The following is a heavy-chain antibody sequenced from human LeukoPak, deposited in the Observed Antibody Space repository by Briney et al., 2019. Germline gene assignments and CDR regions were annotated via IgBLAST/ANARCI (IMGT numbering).Heavy chain of an antibody. J-gene: IGHJ6*02. V-gene: IGHV3-30-3*01. D-gene: IGHD3-22*01. CDR2: ISYDGNNK. Sequence: PGGSLRLSCEGSAFIFSGHWMNWVRQAPGKGLEWVAVISYDGNNKYYADSVKGRFTISRDNSKNTLYLQMNSLRAEDTAVYYCARALPITMIVVVYPGGMDVWGQGTTVTVSS. CDR1: AFIFSGHW. CDR3: ARALPITMIVVVYPGGMDV.